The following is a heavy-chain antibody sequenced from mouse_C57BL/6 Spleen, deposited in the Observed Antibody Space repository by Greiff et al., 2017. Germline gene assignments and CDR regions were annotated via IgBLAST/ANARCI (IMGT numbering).Heavy chain of an antibody. D-gene: IGHD2-3*01. J-gene: IGHJ4*01. Sequence: QVQLQQSGAELVRPGSSVKLSCKASGYTFTSYWMDWVKQRPGQGLEWIGNIYPSDSETHYNQKFKDKATLTVDKSSSTAYMQLSSLTSEDSAVYYCARWLLRGDYAMDYWGQGTSVTVSS. CDR1: GYTFTSYW. V-gene: IGHV1-61*01. CDR2: IYPSDSET. CDR3: ARWLLRGDYAMDY.